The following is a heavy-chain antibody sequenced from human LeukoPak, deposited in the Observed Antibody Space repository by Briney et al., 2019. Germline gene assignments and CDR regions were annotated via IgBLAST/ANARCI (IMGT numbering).Heavy chain of an antibody. V-gene: IGHV4-59*08. D-gene: IGHD3-22*01. CDR2: IYYSGNT. CDR1: GGSTSSYY. J-gene: IGHJ4*02. CDR3: ARHAASGLYYDTN. Sequence: SETLSLTCTVSGGSTSSYYWSWIRQPPGKGLEWIGYIYYSGNTVYNPSLESRVTISVDTSNNQFTLKLNSVTAADTAVYYCARHAASGLYYDTNWGQGTLVTVSS.